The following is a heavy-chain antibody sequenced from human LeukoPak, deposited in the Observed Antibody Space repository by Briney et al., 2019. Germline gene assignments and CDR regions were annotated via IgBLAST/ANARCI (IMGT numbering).Heavy chain of an antibody. D-gene: IGHD1-7*01. CDR2: IYYSGNT. V-gene: IGHV4-31*03. Sequence: PSETLSLTCTVSGGSISSGGYYWSWIRQHPGKGLEWIGYIYYSGNTYYNPSLKSRVTISVDTSKNQFSLKLSSVTAADTAVYYCARNGWNSANMDVWGQGTTVTVSS. CDR1: GGSISSGGYY. CDR3: ARNGWNSANMDV. J-gene: IGHJ6*02.